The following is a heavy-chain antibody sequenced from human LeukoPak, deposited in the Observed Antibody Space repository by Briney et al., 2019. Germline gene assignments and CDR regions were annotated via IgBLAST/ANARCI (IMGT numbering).Heavy chain of an antibody. CDR2: ISGSGGST. D-gene: IGHD5-18*01. J-gene: IGHJ4*02. Sequence: PGGSLRLSCAASGFTFSSYAMSWVRQAPGKGLEWVSAISGSGGSTYYADSVKGRFTISRDNSKNMLYLQMNSLRAEDTAVYYCAKGVSRGYSYGYNFDYWGQGTLVTASS. V-gene: IGHV3-23*01. CDR1: GFTFSSYA. CDR3: AKGVSRGYSYGYNFDY.